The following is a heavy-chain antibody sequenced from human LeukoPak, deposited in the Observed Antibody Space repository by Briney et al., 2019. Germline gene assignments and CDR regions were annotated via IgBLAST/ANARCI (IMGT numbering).Heavy chain of an antibody. V-gene: IGHV4-34*01. Sequence: SETLSLTCAVYGGSFSGYYWSWVRQPPGKGLEWIGEIYHSGSTNYNPSLKSRVTISVDKSKNQFSLKLSSVTAADTAVYYCARAWDGSGSNWFDPWGQGTLVTVSS. J-gene: IGHJ5*02. CDR2: IYHSGST. D-gene: IGHD3-10*01. CDR3: ARAWDGSGSNWFDP. CDR1: GGSFSGYY.